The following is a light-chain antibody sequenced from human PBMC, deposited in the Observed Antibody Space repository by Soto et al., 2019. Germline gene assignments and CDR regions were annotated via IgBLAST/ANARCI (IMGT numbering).Light chain of an antibody. J-gene: IGKJ1*01. CDR2: AAS. Sequence: DTHMTQSQASMSASLEHRVSITCRASQSISNHLNWYQQKPGKAPKLLIFAASSLQSGVPSRFSGSRSGPEFTLTISSLHPEDFVTYYCQQSYSSPPTFGQGTKVDIK. V-gene: IGKV1-39*01. CDR1: QSISNH. CDR3: QQSYSSPPT.